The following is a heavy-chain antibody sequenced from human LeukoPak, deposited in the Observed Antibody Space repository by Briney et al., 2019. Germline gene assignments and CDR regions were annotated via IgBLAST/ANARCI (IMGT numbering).Heavy chain of an antibody. Sequence: PGRSLRLSCAASGFTFSSYAMHWVRQAPGKGLEWVAVISYDGSNKYYADSVKCRFTISRDNSKNTLYLQMNSLRAEDTAVYYCARDSSSGWYYFDYWGQGTLVTVSS. CDR1: GFTFSSYA. D-gene: IGHD6-19*01. CDR2: ISYDGSNK. J-gene: IGHJ4*02. V-gene: IGHV3-30-3*01. CDR3: ARDSSSGWYYFDY.